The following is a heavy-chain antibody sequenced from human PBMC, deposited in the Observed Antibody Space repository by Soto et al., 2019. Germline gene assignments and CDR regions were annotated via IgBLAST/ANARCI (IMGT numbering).Heavy chain of an antibody. Sequence: QVQLVESGGDLVRPGGSLRLSCAASGFTFSDHSMGWIRQSPGKGLEFVSCISCSSLSNFYGDSVKGRFTISRDNAKNTKPLQMHIQRAEDTDTSYCACLLLDSYKDYSHIDVWGKGTRVAVSS. D-gene: IGHD1-26*01. CDR3: ACLLLDSYKDYSHIDV. CDR2: ISCSSLSN. CDR1: GFTFSDHS. J-gene: IGHJ6*03. V-gene: IGHV3-11*01.